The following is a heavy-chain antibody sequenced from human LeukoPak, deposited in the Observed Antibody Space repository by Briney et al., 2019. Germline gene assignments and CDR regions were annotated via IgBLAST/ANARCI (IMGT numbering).Heavy chain of an antibody. Sequence: PSETLSLTCTVSGGSFSGYYWSWIRQPPGKGLEWIGEINHSGSTNYNPSLKSRVTISADTSKNRFSLKLSSVTAADTAVYYCASVVGHYYYGMDVWGRGTTVTVSS. CDR1: GGSFSGYY. J-gene: IGHJ6*02. CDR3: ASVVGHYYYGMDV. CDR2: INHSGST. D-gene: IGHD2-2*01. V-gene: IGHV4-34*01.